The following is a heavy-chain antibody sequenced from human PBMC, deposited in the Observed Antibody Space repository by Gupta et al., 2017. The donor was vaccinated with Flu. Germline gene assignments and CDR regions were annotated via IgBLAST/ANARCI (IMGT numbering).Heavy chain of an antibody. V-gene: IGHV3-7*01. D-gene: IGHD6-19*01. CDR1: GFTFSSYW. J-gene: IGHJ6*02. CDR2: IKQDGSEK. CDR3: ARDQAGSGWYYYYYGMDV. Sequence: EVQLVESGGGLVQPGGSLRLSCAASGFTFSSYWMSWVRQAPGKGLEWVANIKQDGSEKYYVDSVKGRFTISRDNAKNSLYLQMNSLRAEDTAVYYCARDQAGSGWYYYYYGMDVWGQGTTVTVSS.